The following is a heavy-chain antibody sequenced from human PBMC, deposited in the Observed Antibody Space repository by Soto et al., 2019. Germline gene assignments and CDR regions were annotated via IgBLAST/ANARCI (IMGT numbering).Heavy chain of an antibody. CDR3: ASRFRVGGGYFDY. V-gene: IGHV3-21*01. CDR1: GFTFSSYS. Sequence: GGSLRLSCAASGFTFSSYSMNWVRQAPGKGLEWVSSISSSSSYIYYADSVKGRFTISRDNAKNSLYLQMNSLRAEDTAVYYCASRFRVGGGYFDYWGQGTLVTVSS. D-gene: IGHD2-15*01. CDR2: ISSSSSYI. J-gene: IGHJ4*02.